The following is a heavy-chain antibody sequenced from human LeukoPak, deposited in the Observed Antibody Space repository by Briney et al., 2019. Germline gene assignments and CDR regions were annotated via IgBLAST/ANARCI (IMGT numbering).Heavy chain of an antibody. Sequence: SVKVSCKASGGTFSSYAINWVRQAPGQGLEWMGGIIPIFGTANYAQKFQGRVTITADESTSTAYMELSSLRSEDTAVYYCARWVEYSSSSGNWFDPWGQGTLVTVSS. CDR2: IIPIFGTA. CDR1: GGTFSSYA. J-gene: IGHJ5*02. V-gene: IGHV1-69*13. D-gene: IGHD6-6*01. CDR3: ARWVEYSSSSGNWFDP.